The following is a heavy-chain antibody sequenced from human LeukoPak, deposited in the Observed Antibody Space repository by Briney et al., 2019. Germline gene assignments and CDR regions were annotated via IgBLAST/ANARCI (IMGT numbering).Heavy chain of an antibody. D-gene: IGHD2-2*01. J-gene: IGHJ4*02. CDR1: GFTFNNYG. Sequence: GGSLRLSCAPSGFTFNNYGMHWVRQAPGKGLEWVAFIRDDGSIKYYADSVKGRFTISRDNSKNTLSLQMNSLGAEDTAVYYCAKDRGRRIVVVPATKWGTFDYWGQGTLVTVSS. CDR2: IRDDGSIK. CDR3: AKDRGRRIVVVPATKWGTFDY. V-gene: IGHV3-30*02.